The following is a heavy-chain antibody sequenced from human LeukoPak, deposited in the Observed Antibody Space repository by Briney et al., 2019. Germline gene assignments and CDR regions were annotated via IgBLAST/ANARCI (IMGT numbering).Heavy chain of an antibody. CDR3: ARRGSGWYFDY. J-gene: IGHJ4*02. Sequence: PSETLSLTCTVSGGSISSGDYYWSWIRQPPGKGLEWIGYIYYSGSTYYNPSLKSRVTISVDTSKNQFSLKLSSVTAADTAVYYCARRGSGWYFDYWGQGTLVTVSS. CDR1: GGSISSGDYY. CDR2: IYYSGST. V-gene: IGHV4-30-4*08. D-gene: IGHD6-19*01.